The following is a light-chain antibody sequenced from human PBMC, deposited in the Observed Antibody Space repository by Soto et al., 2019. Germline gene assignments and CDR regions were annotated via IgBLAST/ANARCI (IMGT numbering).Light chain of an antibody. CDR2: KAS. V-gene: IGKV1-5*03. CDR1: EIISPW. CDR3: QQYNTYSRWA. J-gene: IGKJ1*01. Sequence: EIQMTQSPSTLSASVGDRVTITCRVSEIISPWVAWYQQKPGRAPQLLIYKASRLQSGVPSRFSGSGSGTEFTLTISTLQPDDSATYYCQQYNTYSRWAFGLGTKVEIK.